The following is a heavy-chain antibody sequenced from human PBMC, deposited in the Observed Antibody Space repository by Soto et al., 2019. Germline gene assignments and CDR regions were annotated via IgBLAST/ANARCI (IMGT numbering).Heavy chain of an antibody. CDR3: AKDSGTDILTGYSINWFDP. D-gene: IGHD3-9*01. J-gene: IGHJ5*02. CDR1: GFSFSTYA. V-gene: IGHV3-23*01. Sequence: GGSLRLSCVVSGFSFSTYAMSWVRQAPGKGLEWVSAISGSGTNTYYADSVKGRFTISKDNSKNTLFLQMNSLRAEDTAIYYCAKDSGTDILTGYSINWFDPWGQGTLVTVSS. CDR2: ISGSGTNT.